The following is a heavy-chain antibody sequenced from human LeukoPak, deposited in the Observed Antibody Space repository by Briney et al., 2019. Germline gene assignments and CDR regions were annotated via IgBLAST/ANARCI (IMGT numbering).Heavy chain of an antibody. Sequence: SQTLSLTCTVSGGSISSGSYYWSWIRQPAGKGLEWIGRIYTSGSTNYNPSLKSRVTISVDTSKNQFSLKLSSVTAVDTAVYYCARTYYYDSSGYYSLDYWGQGTLVTVSS. CDR2: IYTSGST. CDR1: GGSISSGSYY. V-gene: IGHV4-61*02. D-gene: IGHD3-22*01. CDR3: ARTYYYDSSGYYSLDY. J-gene: IGHJ4*02.